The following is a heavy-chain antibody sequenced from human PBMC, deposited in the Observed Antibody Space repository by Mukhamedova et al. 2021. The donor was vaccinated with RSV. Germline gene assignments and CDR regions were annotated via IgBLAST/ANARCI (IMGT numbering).Heavy chain of an antibody. D-gene: IGHD3-10*01. Sequence: GLEWVAVISYDGSNKYYADSVKGRFTIFRDNSKNTLYLQMNSLRAEDTAVYYCARDANYGSASYYFDYWGQGTLVTGSS. CDR3: ARDANYGSASYYFDY. V-gene: IGHV3-30*04. CDR2: ISYDGSNK. J-gene: IGHJ4*02.